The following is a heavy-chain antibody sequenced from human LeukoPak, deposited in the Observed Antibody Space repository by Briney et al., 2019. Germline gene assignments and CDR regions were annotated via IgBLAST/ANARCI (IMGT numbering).Heavy chain of an antibody. CDR3: ARANYGSGNDVFDI. Sequence: SETLSLTCAVYGGSFSGYYWSWIRQPPGKGLEWIGEINHSGSTNYNPSLRSRVTISVDTSKNQFSLKLSSVTAADTAVYYCARANYGSGNDVFDIWGQGTMVTVSS. D-gene: IGHD3-10*01. CDR2: INHSGST. J-gene: IGHJ3*02. V-gene: IGHV4-34*01. CDR1: GGSFSGYY.